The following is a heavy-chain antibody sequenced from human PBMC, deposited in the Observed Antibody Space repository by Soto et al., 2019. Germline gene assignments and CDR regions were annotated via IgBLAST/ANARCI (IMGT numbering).Heavy chain of an antibody. J-gene: IGHJ4*02. CDR3: AGEGGGYRFDY. CDR2: IFYSGHL. V-gene: IGHV4-59*01. D-gene: IGHD1-26*01. Sequence: QVQLQESGPGLVKPSETLSLTCAVSGASFETYYWSWIRQPPGKGLEWIGYIFYSGHLKYNPSLKSRLTISVDPSKNQISLSLTSVTAADTAVYYCAGEGGGYRFDYWGQGTLVTVSS. CDR1: GASFETYY.